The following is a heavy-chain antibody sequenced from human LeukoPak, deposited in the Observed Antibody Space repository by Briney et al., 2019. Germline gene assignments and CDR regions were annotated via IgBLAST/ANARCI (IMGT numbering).Heavy chain of an antibody. V-gene: IGHV4-4*07. CDR2: VYTNGST. J-gene: IGHJ4*02. Sequence: SGTLSLTCSVSGDSLSSFYWSWIRQPAGKGLEWIGRVYTNGSTNYNPSLKSRVTMSVHTSKNQFSLKLTSVTAADTAVYYCARVDTTSSLDYWGQGTLVTVSS. CDR3: ARVDTTSSLDY. D-gene: IGHD5-18*01. CDR1: GDSLSSFY.